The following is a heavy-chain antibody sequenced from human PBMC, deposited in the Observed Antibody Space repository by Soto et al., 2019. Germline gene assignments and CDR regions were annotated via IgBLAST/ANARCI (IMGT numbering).Heavy chain of an antibody. V-gene: IGHV3-21*01. D-gene: IGHD6-6*01. Sequence: GGSLRLSCAASGFTFSSYSMNWVRQAPGKGLEWVSSISSSSSYIYYADSVKGRFTISRDNAKNSLYLQMNSLRAEDTAVYYCARERVQLATYFGMDLWGRGNSVTVCS. CDR2: ISSSSSYI. CDR3: ARERVQLATYFGMDL. J-gene: IGHJ6*02. CDR1: GFTFSSYS.